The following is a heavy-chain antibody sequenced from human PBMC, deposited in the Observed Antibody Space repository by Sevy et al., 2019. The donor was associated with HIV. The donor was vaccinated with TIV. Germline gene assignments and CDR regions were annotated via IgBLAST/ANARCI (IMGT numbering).Heavy chain of an antibody. CDR3: ARDEGGYDPLDY. J-gene: IGHJ4*02. CDR2: ISGLSNYI. Sequence: GGSLRLSCVVSGFTFNNYNMNWVRQAPGKGLEWVSYISGLSNYIYYADSVKGRFSISRDNAKNSLYLQMNSLRVEDTAVYYCARDEGGYDPLDYWGQGTLVTVSS. D-gene: IGHD3-16*01. CDR1: GFTFNNYN. V-gene: IGHV3-21*01.